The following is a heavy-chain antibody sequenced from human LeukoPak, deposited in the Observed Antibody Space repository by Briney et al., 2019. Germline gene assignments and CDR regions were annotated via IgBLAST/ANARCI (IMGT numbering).Heavy chain of an antibody. CDR2: INTDGSST. Sequence: GGLLRLSCAASGFTFSSYWMHWVRQAPGKGLVWVSRINTDGSSTSYADSVKGRFTISRDNAKNTLYLQMNSLRAEDTAVYYCARGVVVVAANLNWFDPWGQGTLVTVSS. D-gene: IGHD2-15*01. V-gene: IGHV3-74*01. CDR1: GFTFSSYW. J-gene: IGHJ5*02. CDR3: ARGVVVVAANLNWFDP.